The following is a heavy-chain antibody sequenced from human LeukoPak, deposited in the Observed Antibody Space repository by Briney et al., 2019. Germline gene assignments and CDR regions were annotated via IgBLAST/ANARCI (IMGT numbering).Heavy chain of an antibody. CDR1: GFMFNTYG. Sequence: PGTSLRLSCVASGFMFNTYGMHWVRQPPGKGLEWVGVIWYGGSQTYSAESLKGRFTISRDNSKNTLYLQMSSLRADDTGVYYCAREFLREYYGMDVWGQGTTVTVSS. CDR3: AREFLREYYGMDV. J-gene: IGHJ6*02. D-gene: IGHD3-10*01. V-gene: IGHV3-33*01. CDR2: IWYGGSQT.